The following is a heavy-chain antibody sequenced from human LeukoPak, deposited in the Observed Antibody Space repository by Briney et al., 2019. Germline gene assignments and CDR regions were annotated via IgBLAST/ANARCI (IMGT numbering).Heavy chain of an antibody. CDR1: GFTFSSYG. D-gene: IGHD3-10*01. J-gene: IGHJ6*02. V-gene: IGHV3-33*01. CDR2: IWYDGSNK. Sequence: GGSLRLSCAASGFTFSSYGMHWVRQAPGKGLEWVTVIWYDGSNKYYADSVKGRFTISRDNSKDTLYLQMNSLRAEDTAVYYCARDRQVLVATPPYYGMDVWGQGTTVTVSS. CDR3: ARDRQVLVATPPYYGMDV.